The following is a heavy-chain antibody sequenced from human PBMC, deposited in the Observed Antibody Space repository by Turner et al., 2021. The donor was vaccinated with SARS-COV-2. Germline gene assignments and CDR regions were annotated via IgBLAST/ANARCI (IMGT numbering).Heavy chain of an antibody. Sequence: EVQLVESGGGLVQPVGSLTPSCAASGFTFSNYWMHWVRQAQGEGLVCLSHSTSDGTSTSYADAVKGRFTISRDNAKNTLYLQMNSLGAEDTAVYYCARDGDGTVDLDYWGQGTLVTVSS. CDR1: GFTFSNYW. CDR2: STSDGTST. V-gene: IGHV3-74*01. J-gene: IGHJ4*02. D-gene: IGHD1-7*01. CDR3: ARDGDGTVDLDY.